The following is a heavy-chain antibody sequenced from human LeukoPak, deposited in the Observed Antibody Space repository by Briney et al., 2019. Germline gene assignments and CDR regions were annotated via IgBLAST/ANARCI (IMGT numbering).Heavy chain of an antibody. CDR1: GGSFSGYY. V-gene: IGHV4-34*01. CDR2: IDHSGST. CDR3: ARYHPGGLDY. J-gene: IGHJ4*02. D-gene: IGHD2-2*01. Sequence: SETLSLTCAVYGGSFSGYYWSWIRQPPGKGLEWIGEIDHSGSTNYNPSLKSRVTISVDTSKNQFSLKLSSVTAADTAVYYCARYHPGGLDYWGQGTLVTVSS.